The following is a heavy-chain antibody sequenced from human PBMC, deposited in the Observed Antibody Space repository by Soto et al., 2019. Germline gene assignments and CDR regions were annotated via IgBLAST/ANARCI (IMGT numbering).Heavy chain of an antibody. CDR1: GFTFSSYG. D-gene: IGHD5-12*01. J-gene: IGHJ6*02. V-gene: IGHV3-33*01. CDR3: ARDRGYSGYDSPRFYYGMDV. CDR2: IWYDGSNK. Sequence: QVQLVESGGGVVQPGRSLRLSCAAYGFTFSSYGMHWVRQAPGKGLEWVAVIWYDGSNKWYADSVKGRFTISRDNSRNTLYLQMNSLRAEDTAVYSCARDRGYSGYDSPRFYYGMDVWGQGTTATVSS.